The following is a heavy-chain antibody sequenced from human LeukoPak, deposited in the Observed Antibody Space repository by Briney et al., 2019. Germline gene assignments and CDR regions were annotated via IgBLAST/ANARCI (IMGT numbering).Heavy chain of an antibody. Sequence: ASVKVSCKASGYTFTGYYMHWVRQAPGQGLGWRGWTNPNSGGTNYAQKFQGRVTMTRDTSISTAYMELSRLRSDDTAVYYCARVYSGYARYAVSFGYWGQGTLVTVSS. J-gene: IGHJ4*02. CDR3: ARVYSGYARYAVSFGY. D-gene: IGHD5-12*01. CDR1: GYTFTGYY. V-gene: IGHV1-2*02. CDR2: TNPNSGGT.